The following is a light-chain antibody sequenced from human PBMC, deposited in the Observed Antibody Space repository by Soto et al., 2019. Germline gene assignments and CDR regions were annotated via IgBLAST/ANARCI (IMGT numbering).Light chain of an antibody. CDR1: QTVSSSY. Sequence: EIVMTQSPATLSVSPGERATLSCRASQTVSSSYLAWYQQKPGQAPRLLIYGTSHRAAGIPDRFGGSGSGTDFTLTISRLEPEDFAVYYCQQYGSTTWTFGQGTKVDIK. CDR3: QQYGSTTWT. J-gene: IGKJ1*01. CDR2: GTS. V-gene: IGKV3-20*01.